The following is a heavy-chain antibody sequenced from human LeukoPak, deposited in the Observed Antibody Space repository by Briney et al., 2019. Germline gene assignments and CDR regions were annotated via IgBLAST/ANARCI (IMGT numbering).Heavy chain of an antibody. CDR3: ARGTTGYFGTDY. CDR1: GYTFTNYG. Sequence: ASVKVSCKASGYTFTNYGVSWVRQAPGQGPEWMGWIDTNTGNPTYAQGFSGRFVFSLDTSVTTAYLLIISLEAEDSAVYYCARGTTGYFGTDYWGQGTLVTVSS. D-gene: IGHD3-9*01. CDR2: IDTNTGNP. J-gene: IGHJ4*02. V-gene: IGHV7-4-1*02.